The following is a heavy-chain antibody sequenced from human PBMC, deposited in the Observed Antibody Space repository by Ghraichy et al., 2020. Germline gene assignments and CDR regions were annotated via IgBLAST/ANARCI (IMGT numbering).Heavy chain of an antibody. CDR1: GDSVSSNSAA. CDR2: TYYRSKWYN. CDR3: ARAGSGSSGSYFYYYGMDV. Sequence: SQTLSLTCAISGDSVSSNSAAWNWIRQSPSRGLEWLGRTYYRSKWYNDYAVSVKSRITINPDTSKNQFSLQLNSVTPEDTAVYYCARAGSGSSGSYFYYYGMDVWGQGTTLTVSS. V-gene: IGHV6-1*01. D-gene: IGHD1-26*01. J-gene: IGHJ6*02.